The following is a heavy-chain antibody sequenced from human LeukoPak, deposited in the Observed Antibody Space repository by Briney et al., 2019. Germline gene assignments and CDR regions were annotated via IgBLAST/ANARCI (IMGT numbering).Heavy chain of an antibody. J-gene: IGHJ3*02. CDR1: GFTFSSYA. V-gene: IGHV3-23*01. CDR3: ARANDYGEAFDI. Sequence: GGSLRLSCAASGFTFSSYAMNWVRQAPGKGLEWVSAITDSGGRTYYADSVKGRFTISRDNSKNTLYLQMNSLRAEDTAVYYCARANDYGEAFDIWGQGTMVTVSS. D-gene: IGHD4-17*01. CDR2: ITDSGGRT.